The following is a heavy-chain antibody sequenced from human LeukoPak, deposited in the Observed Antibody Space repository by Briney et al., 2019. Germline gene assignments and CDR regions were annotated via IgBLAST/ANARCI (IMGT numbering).Heavy chain of an antibody. V-gene: IGHV5-51*01. J-gene: IGHJ4*02. CDR1: GYSFTSYW. Sequence: GESLKISCKGCGYSFTSYWIGWVRQMPGKGLEWMGVIYPGDSETRYSPSFQGQVTISADKSISTAYLQWSSLKASDTAMYYCARDKEDDRSGTTYDCWGQGTLVTVSS. CDR2: IYPGDSET. CDR3: ARDKEDDRSGTTYDC. D-gene: IGHD6-25*01.